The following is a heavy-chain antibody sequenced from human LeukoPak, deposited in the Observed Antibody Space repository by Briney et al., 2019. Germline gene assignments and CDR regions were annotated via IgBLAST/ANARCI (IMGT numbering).Heavy chain of an antibody. CDR3: ARRAAAVGTYYMDV. D-gene: IGHD6-13*01. V-gene: IGHV4-59*01. Sequence: SETLSLTCTVSGGSINSYYWNWIRQPPGKGLEWIGYIYYSGGTNYNPSLKSRVTIAVDTSKNQFSLKLSSVTAADVAVYYCARRAAAVGTYYMDVWGRGTTVTASS. CDR2: IYYSGGT. CDR1: GGSINSYY. J-gene: IGHJ6*03.